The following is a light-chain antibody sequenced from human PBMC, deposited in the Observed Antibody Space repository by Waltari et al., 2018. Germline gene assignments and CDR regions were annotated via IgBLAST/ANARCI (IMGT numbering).Light chain of an antibody. CDR2: GAS. J-gene: IGKJ1*01. CDR3: QHYVRLPAT. V-gene: IGKV3-20*01. CDR1: QRVSRS. Sequence: IVLTQSPGTLSLSPGERATLSCRASQRVSRSLALYQQKPGQAPKLLIYGASTRATGIPDRFTGSGSGTDFSLTLSSLEPEDFAIYFCQHYVRLPATFGQGTKVEIK.